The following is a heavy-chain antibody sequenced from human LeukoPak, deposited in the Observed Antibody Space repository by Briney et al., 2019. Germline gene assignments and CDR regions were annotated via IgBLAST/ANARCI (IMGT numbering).Heavy chain of an antibody. V-gene: IGHV4-4*02. CDR2: IYHSGST. D-gene: IGHD6-19*01. CDR1: GGSISSSNW. J-gene: IGHJ6*03. CDR3: ARDLSGGSGWYGSEYYYYYMDV. Sequence: PSETLSLTCAVSGGSISSSNWWSWVRQPPGKGLEWIGEIYHSGSTYYNPSLKSRVTISVDTSKNQFSLKLSSVTAADTAVYYCARDLSGGSGWYGSEYYYYYMDVWGKGTTVTVSS.